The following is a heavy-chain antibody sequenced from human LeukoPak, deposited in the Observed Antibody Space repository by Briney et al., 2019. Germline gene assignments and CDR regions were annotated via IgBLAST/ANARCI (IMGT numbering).Heavy chain of an antibody. D-gene: IGHD2-8*01. CDR1: GFTFDDYA. CDR2: ISWNSGSI. CDR3: AKGVNGRYYYYMDV. V-gene: IGHV3-9*01. Sequence: GRSLRLSCAASGFTFDDYAMHWVRQAPGKGLEWVSGISWNSGSIGYADSVKGRFTISRDNAKNSLYLQMNSLRAEDTALYYCAKGVNGRYYYYMDVWGKGTTVTVSS. J-gene: IGHJ6*03.